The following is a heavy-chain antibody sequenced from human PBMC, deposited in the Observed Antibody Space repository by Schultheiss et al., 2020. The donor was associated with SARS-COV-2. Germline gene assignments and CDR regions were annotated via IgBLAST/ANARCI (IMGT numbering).Heavy chain of an antibody. CDR2: LSPNSDTT. D-gene: IGHD7-27*01. V-gene: IGHV3-23*01. J-gene: IGHJ5*01. CDR3: AIDPNWGSGDS. CDR1: GFSFRTHT. Sequence: GESLKISCAASGFSFRTHTMMWARQAPGKGLEWVTALSPNSDTTSIADSVRGRFTISRDNSMNTLFLQMNSLRVDDTAVYYCAIDPNWGSGDSWGQGTLVTVSS.